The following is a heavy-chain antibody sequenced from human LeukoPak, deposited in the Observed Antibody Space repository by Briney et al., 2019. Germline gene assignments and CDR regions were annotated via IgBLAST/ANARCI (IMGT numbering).Heavy chain of an antibody. V-gene: IGHV3-23*01. J-gene: IGHJ4*02. Sequence: GGSLRLSCAASGITFSSYAMSWVRQAPGKGLEWVSGISSSGGSTYYADSVKGRFTISRDNSKNTLCLQMNSLRAEDTAVYYCAIQPGGIVGAIDYWGQGTLVTFSS. CDR1: GITFSSYA. CDR2: ISSSGGST. CDR3: AIQPGGIVGAIDY. D-gene: IGHD1-26*01.